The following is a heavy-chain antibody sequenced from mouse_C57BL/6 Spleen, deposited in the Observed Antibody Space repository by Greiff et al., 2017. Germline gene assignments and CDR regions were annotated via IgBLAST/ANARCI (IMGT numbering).Heavy chain of an antibody. CDR2: INPSNGGT. D-gene: IGHD1-1*01. CDR1: GYTFTSYW. Sequence: QVQLQQPGTELVKPGASVKLSCKASGYTFTSYWMHWVKQRPGQGLEWIGNINPSNGGTNYNEKFKSKATLTGDKSSSTAYMQLSSLTSEDSAVYYCARERGYYGSSDWYFDVWGTGTTVTVSS. V-gene: IGHV1-53*01. J-gene: IGHJ1*03. CDR3: ARERGYYGSSDWYFDV.